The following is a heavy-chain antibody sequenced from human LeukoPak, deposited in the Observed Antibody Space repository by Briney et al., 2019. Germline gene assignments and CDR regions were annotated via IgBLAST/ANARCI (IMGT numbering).Heavy chain of an antibody. D-gene: IGHD3-22*01. CDR1: GGSVSSYF. CDR3: ARAPDTSGYFYFFGP. V-gene: IGHV4-59*08. Sequence: SETLSLTCTVSGGSVSSYFWSWIRQPPGKGLEWIGYISYSGGTNYNPSLKSRVTISLDTSKNQFSLKVTSVTAADTALYYCARAPDTSGYFYFFGPWGQGTLVTVSS. J-gene: IGHJ5*02. CDR2: ISYSGGT.